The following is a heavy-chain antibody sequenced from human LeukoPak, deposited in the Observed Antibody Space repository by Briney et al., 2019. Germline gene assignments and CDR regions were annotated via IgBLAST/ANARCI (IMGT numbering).Heavy chain of an antibody. Sequence: SVKVSCKASGGTFSSYAISWVRQAPGQGLEWMGGIIPIFGTANYAQKFQGRVTITADKSTSTAYMELSSLRSEDTAVYYCARGSSDDNYYYYYYMDVWGKGTTVTVSS. CDR3: ARGSSDDNYYYYYYMDV. D-gene: IGHD6-13*01. CDR1: GGTFSSYA. J-gene: IGHJ6*03. CDR2: IIPIFGTA. V-gene: IGHV1-69*06.